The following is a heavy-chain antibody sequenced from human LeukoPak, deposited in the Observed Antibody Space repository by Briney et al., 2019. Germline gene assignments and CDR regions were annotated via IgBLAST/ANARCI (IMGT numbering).Heavy chain of an antibody. J-gene: IGHJ4*02. D-gene: IGHD3-3*01. CDR2: IKQDGSEK. V-gene: IGHV3-7*01. CDR1: GFTFSSYW. Sequence: GGSLRLSCAASGFTFSSYWMSWVRQAPGKGLEWVANIKQDGSEKYYVDSVKGRFTISRDNAKNSLYLQMNSLRAEDTAVYYCARKVQEYYDFWSGRFDYWGQGTLVTVSS. CDR3: ARKVQEYYDFWSGRFDY.